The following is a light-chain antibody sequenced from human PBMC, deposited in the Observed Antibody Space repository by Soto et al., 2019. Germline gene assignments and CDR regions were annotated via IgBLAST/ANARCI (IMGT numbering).Light chain of an antibody. CDR1: QSVRSN. CDR2: EAS. J-gene: IGKJ4*01. Sequence: EIVMTQSPGTLSVSPGERATLSCRASQSVRSNLAWYQQKPGQAPRLLIYEASTRATGIPDRFSGSGSGTDFTLTISRLEPEDFAVYYCQQYGSSPLTFGGGTKVDIK. V-gene: IGKV3-20*01. CDR3: QQYGSSPLT.